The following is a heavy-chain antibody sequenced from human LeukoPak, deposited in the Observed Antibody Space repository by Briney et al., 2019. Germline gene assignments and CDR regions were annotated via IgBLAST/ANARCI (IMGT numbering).Heavy chain of an antibody. J-gene: IGHJ4*02. CDR1: GFTFTTYW. D-gene: IGHD2-8*01. CDR3: ARDRYASY. V-gene: IGHV3-7*01. Sequence: SGGSLRLSCAASGFTFTTYWMSWVRQAPGKGLEWVANVKQDASEKYYVDSVKGRFTISRDNAKNSLYLQMNSLRDEDTAVYYCARDRYASYWGQGTLVTVSS. CDR2: VKQDASEK.